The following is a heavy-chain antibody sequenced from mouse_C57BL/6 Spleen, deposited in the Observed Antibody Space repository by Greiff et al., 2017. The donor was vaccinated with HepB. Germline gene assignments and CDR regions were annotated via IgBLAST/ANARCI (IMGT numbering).Heavy chain of an antibody. J-gene: IGHJ3*01. V-gene: IGHV1-81*01. CDR3: ARGDYDGGWFAY. CDR2: IYPRSGNT. D-gene: IGHD2-4*01. Sequence: QVQLQQSGAELARPGASVKLSCKASGYTFTSYGISWVKQRTGQGLEWIGEIYPRSGNTYYNEKFKGKATLTADKSSSTAYMELRSLTSEDSAVYFCARGDYDGGWFAYWGQGTLVTVSA. CDR1: GYTFTSYG.